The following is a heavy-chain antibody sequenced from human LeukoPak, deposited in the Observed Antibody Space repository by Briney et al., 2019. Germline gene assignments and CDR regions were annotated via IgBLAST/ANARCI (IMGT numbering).Heavy chain of an antibody. CDR2: ISFDGSYK. D-gene: IGHD3-16*01. Sequence: GGSLRLSCSASGFTFSSYGMHWVRQAPGKGLEWVAVISFDGSYKYYADSVKGRFTLSRDNSQNTLYLQMNSLRAEDTAVYYCARDYELRGDYFDYWGQGTLVTVSS. V-gene: IGHV3-30*03. J-gene: IGHJ4*02. CDR1: GFTFSSYG. CDR3: ARDYELRGDYFDY.